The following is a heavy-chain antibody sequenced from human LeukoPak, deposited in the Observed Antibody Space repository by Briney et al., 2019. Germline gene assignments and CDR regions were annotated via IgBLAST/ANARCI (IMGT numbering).Heavy chain of an antibody. CDR1: GFTFSSYA. V-gene: IGHV3-23*01. CDR2: ISGNGIST. J-gene: IGHJ4*02. CDR3: ARRHDYSNYPDY. D-gene: IGHD4-11*01. Sequence: GGSLRLSCAASGFTFSSYAMTWVRQAPGKGLEWVSGISGNGISTYYADSVKGRFTISRDNAKNSLYLQMNSLRAEDTAVYYCARRHDYSNYPDYWGQGTLVTVSS.